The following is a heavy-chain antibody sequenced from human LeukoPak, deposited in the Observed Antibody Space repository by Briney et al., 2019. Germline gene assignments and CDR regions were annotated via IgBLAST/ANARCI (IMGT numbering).Heavy chain of an antibody. CDR2: IKQDGSEK. CDR3: ASLGDSSGYYLKYYYYYMDV. V-gene: IGHV3-7*01. Sequence: PGGSLRLSCAASGFTFSSYWMSWVRQAPGKGLERVANIKQDGSEKYYVDSVKGRFTISRDNAKNSLYLQMNSLRAEDTAVYYCASLGDSSGYYLKYYYYYMDVWGKGTTVTVSS. J-gene: IGHJ6*03. CDR1: GFTFSSYW. D-gene: IGHD3-22*01.